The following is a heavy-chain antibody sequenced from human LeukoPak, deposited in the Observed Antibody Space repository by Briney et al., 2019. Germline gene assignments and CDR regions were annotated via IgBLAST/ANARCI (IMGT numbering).Heavy chain of an antibody. Sequence: NHGRSLRLSCAVSGLALFTYTTHCVSHPSRKGLEWVSWIDSRSAYIYYAESVKGRFTMSRDNARNSLYLQVNSLRAEDTAVYYCAREESGSSGWYDYGGQGTRVTVSA. CDR3: AREESGSSGWYDY. CDR2: IDSRSAYI. CDR1: GLALFTYT. V-gene: IGHV3-21*01. J-gene: IGHJ4*02. D-gene: IGHD6-19*01.